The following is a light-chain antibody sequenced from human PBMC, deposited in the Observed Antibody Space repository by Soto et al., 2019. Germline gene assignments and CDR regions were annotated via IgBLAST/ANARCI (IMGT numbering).Light chain of an antibody. J-gene: IGKJ1*01. CDR1: QSVSSN. V-gene: IGKV3-20*01. CDR2: ATS. CDR3: QHYGSSPQT. Sequence: EIVMTQSPATLSVSPGERATLSCRASQSVSSNLAWYQQKPGQAPRLLIYATSTRAAGIAERFSGSGSGTDFTLTISRLEPEDFAVYYCQHYGSSPQTFGQGTKVDIK.